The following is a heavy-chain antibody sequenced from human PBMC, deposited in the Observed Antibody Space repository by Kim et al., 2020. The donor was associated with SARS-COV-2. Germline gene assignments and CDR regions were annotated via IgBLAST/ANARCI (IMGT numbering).Heavy chain of an antibody. CDR1: GFTFSSYA. J-gene: IGHJ4*02. V-gene: IGHV3-23*01. D-gene: IGHD3-22*01. Sequence: GGSLRLSCAASGFTFSSYAMSWVRQAPGKGLEWVSAISGSGGSTYYADSVKGRFTISRDNSKNTLYLQMNSLRAEDTAVYYCANKKSSGYYWGHLDYWGQGTLVTVSS. CDR3: ANKKSSGYYWGHLDY. CDR2: ISGSGGST.